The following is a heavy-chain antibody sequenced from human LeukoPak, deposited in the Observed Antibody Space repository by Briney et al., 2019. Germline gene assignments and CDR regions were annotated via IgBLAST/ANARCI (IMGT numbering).Heavy chain of an antibody. CDR1: GGTFSSYA. V-gene: IGHV1-69*01. D-gene: IGHD1-1*01. CDR2: IIPIFGTA. J-gene: IGHJ2*01. Sequence: SVKVSCKASGGTFSSYAISWVRQAPGQGLEWMGGIIPIFGTANYAQKFQGRVTITADESTSTAYMELSSLRSEDTAVYYCARDHAGYWYFDLWGRGTLVTVSS. CDR3: ARDHAGYWYFDL.